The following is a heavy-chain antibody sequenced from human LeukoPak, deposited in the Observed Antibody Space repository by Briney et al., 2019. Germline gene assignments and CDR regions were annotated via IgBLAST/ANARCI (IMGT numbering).Heavy chain of an antibody. CDR2: MYNSGST. V-gene: IGHV4-59*01. Sequence: PSETLSLTCTVSGGSISSYYWSWILQPPGKGLEWIGYMYNSGSTNYNPSLKSRVTISIDTSKNQFSLKLSSVTAADTAVYYCARVPHFGDYGWFDPWGQGTLVTVSS. CDR1: GGSISSYY. J-gene: IGHJ5*02. D-gene: IGHD4-17*01. CDR3: ARVPHFGDYGWFDP.